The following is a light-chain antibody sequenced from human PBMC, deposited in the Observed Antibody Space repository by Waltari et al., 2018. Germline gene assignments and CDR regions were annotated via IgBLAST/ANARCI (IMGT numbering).Light chain of an antibody. CDR3: QKYNSAPLT. V-gene: IGKV1-27*01. Sequence: DIQMTQSLSSLSASVGDRVTITCRASQAISNYLAWYQQKPGKVPKLLIYAASILQSGVPSRFSGTGSGTGFSLTISSLQPEDVATYYCQKYNSAPLTFGGGTKVEIK. CDR2: AAS. J-gene: IGKJ4*01. CDR1: QAISNY.